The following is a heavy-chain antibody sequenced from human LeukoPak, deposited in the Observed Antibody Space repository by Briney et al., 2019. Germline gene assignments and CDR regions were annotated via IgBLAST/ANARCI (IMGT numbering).Heavy chain of an antibody. CDR3: AKAAVAGTGRVWYFDY. Sequence: AGGSLRLSCAASGFTFSSFAMSWVRQAPGKGLEWVSGISGSGGSTYYADSVKGRFTISRDNSKNTLYLQMNSLRAEDTALYYCAKAAVAGTGRVWYFDYWGQGTLVTVSS. D-gene: IGHD6-19*01. CDR1: GFTFSSFA. V-gene: IGHV3-23*01. CDR2: ISGSGGST. J-gene: IGHJ4*02.